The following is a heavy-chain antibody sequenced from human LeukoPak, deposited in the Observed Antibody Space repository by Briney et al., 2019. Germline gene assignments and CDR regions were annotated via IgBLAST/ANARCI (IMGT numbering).Heavy chain of an antibody. D-gene: IGHD4-23*01. CDR3: ARAYGGNSEVDY. CDR2: ISAYYGHT. Sequence: ASVKVSCKASGYTFTDYGITWVRQAPGQGLEWMGWISAYYGHTNYTQKLQGRVTMTTDTSTTTAYMELRSLRSDDTAVYYCARAYGGNSEVDYWGQGTLVTISS. J-gene: IGHJ4*02. CDR1: GYTFTDYG. V-gene: IGHV1-18*01.